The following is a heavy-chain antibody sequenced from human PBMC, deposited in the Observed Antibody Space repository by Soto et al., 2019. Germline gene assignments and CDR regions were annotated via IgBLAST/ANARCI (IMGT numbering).Heavy chain of an antibody. V-gene: IGHV3-33*01. CDR3: ARQGYYYYDSSGYYSY. CDR2: IWYDGSNK. D-gene: IGHD3-22*01. J-gene: IGHJ4*02. CDR1: GFTFSSYG. Sequence: GGSLRLSCAASGFTFSSYGMHWVRQAPGKGLEWVAVIWYDGSNKYYADSVKGRFTISRDNSKNTLYLQMNSLRAEDTAVYYCARQGYYYYDSSGYYSYWGQGTLVTVSS.